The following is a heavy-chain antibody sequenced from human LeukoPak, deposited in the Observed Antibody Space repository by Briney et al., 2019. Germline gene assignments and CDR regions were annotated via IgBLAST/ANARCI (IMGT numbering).Heavy chain of an antibody. CDR2: INHSGST. Sequence: SETLSLTCAVYGGSFSGYYWSWLRQPPGKGLEWVGEINHSGSTNYNPSLKSRVTISVDTSKNQFSLKLSSVTAADTAVYYCARGKPSVYRYYFDYWGQGTLVTVSS. CDR3: ARGKPSVYRYYFDY. CDR1: GGSFSGYY. D-gene: IGHD2-8*01. V-gene: IGHV4-34*01. J-gene: IGHJ4*02.